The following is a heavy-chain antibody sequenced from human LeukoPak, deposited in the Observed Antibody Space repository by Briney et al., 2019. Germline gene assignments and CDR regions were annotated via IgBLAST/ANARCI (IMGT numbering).Heavy chain of an antibody. D-gene: IGHD3-10*01. J-gene: IGHJ4*02. Sequence: GGSLRLSCAASGFTFTNYGMHWVRQVPGKGLEWVAVVWYDGTNKYYADSVKGRFTISRDNSKNTLYLQMNSLRAEDTAVYYCARDHVIKQAPPGYWGQGTLVTVSS. V-gene: IGHV3-33*01. CDR2: VWYDGTNK. CDR1: GFTFTNYG. CDR3: ARDHVIKQAPPGY.